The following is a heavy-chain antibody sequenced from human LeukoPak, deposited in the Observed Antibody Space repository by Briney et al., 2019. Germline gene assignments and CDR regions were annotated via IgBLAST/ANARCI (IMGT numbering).Heavy chain of an antibody. CDR2: ISYDGSNK. V-gene: IGHV3-30-3*02. D-gene: IGHD1-26*01. CDR3: AKFGGTYFSWFDP. Sequence: GGSLRLSCAASGFTFSSYAMHWVRQAPGKGLEWVAVISYDGSNKYYADSVKGRFTISRDNSKNTLYLQMNSLRAEDTAVYYCAKFGGTYFSWFDPWGQGTLVTVSS. J-gene: IGHJ5*02. CDR1: GFTFSSYA.